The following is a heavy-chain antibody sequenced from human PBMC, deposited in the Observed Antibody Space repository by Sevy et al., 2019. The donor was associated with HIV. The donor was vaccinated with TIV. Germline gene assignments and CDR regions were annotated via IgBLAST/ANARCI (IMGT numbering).Heavy chain of an antibody. CDR2: ISSSSSTI. J-gene: IGHJ4*01. CDR3: ARDHRGIMITFGGVIAPDY. V-gene: IGHV3-48*01. CDR1: GFTFSSYS. D-gene: IGHD3-16*02. Sequence: GGSLRLSCAASGFTFSSYSMNWVRQAPGKGLEWVSYISSSSSTIYYADSVKGRFTISRDNAKNSLYLQMNSLRAEDTAVYYCARDHRGIMITFGGVIAPDYWGHGTLVTVSS.